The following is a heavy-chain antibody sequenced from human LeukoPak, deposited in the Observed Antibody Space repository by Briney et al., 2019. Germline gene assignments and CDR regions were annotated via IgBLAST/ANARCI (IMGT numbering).Heavy chain of an antibody. J-gene: IGHJ4*02. V-gene: IGHV1-2*06. CDR1: GYTFTGYY. CDR3: ARAGIVGATSADY. CDR2: INPNSGGT. Sequence: ASVKVSCKASGYTFTGYYMHWVRQAPGQGLEWMGRINPNSGGTNYAQKFQGRVTMTRDTSISTAYMELSRLRSDDTAVYYCARAGIVGATSADYWDQGTLVTVSS. D-gene: IGHD1-26*01.